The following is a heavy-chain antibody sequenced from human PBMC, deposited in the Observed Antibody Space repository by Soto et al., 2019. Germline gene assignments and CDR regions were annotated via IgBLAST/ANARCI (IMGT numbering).Heavy chain of an antibody. CDR1: GASISGFY. D-gene: IGHD1-1*01. CDR2: IYATGTT. Sequence: PSETLSLTCTVSGASISGFYWGWIRKSAGKGLEWIGRIYATGTTDYNPSLKGRVMMSVDTSKKQFSLKLRPVTAADTAVYYCVRDGTKTLRDWFDPWGQGISVTVSS. V-gene: IGHV4-4*07. J-gene: IGHJ5*02. CDR3: VRDGTKTLRDWFDP.